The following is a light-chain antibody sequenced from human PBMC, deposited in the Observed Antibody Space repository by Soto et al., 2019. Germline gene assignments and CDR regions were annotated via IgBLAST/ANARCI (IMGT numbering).Light chain of an antibody. Sequence: QSVLTQSPSVSGAPGQRVTISCTGGSSDIGAGHGVHWYQQLPGTAPKLLIYDDTNRPSGVPDRFSGSKAGTSASLAITGLQADDEGDYYCRSYDSSQTAVVFGGGTKVTVL. J-gene: IGLJ3*02. CDR3: RSYDSSQTAVV. V-gene: IGLV1-40*01. CDR1: SSDIGAGHG. CDR2: DDT.